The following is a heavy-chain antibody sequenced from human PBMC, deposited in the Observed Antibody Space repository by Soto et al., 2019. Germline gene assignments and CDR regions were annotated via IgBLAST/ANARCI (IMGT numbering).Heavy chain of an antibody. CDR3: AMLGGWSGGSSGMDV. D-gene: IGHD6-19*01. CDR1: GLIFSDYH. J-gene: IGHJ6*02. V-gene: IGHV3-72*01. CDR2: IRRKANSYTT. Sequence: EVQLVESGGGLVQPGGSLRLSCAASGLIFSDYHMDWVRQAPGKGLEWVGRIRRKANSYTTEYAASVKGRFTISRDDSNNSLYVQMNSLKSEDTGVYYCAMLGGWSGGSSGMDVWGQGTTVTVSS.